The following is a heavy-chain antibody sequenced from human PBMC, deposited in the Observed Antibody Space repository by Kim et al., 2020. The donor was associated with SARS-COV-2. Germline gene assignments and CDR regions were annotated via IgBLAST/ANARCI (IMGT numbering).Heavy chain of an antibody. D-gene: IGHD1-26*01. J-gene: IGHJ6*04. Sequence: GTDIYCADSVKGRFTISRDNAKNSLYLQMNSRRVEDTAVYYCARGWGVWGKGTTVTVSS. CDR3: ARGWGV. CDR2: GTDI. V-gene: IGHV3-48*03.